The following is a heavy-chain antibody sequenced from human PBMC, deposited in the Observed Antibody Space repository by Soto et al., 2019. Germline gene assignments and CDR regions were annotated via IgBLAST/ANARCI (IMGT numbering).Heavy chain of an antibody. CDR1: GGSISSYY. D-gene: IGHD6-13*01. CDR3: ARDRSGHSSSWRTYYYYGMDV. CDR2: IYYSGST. J-gene: IGHJ6*02. V-gene: IGHV4-59*01. Sequence: SETLSLTCTVSGGSISSYYWSWIRQPPGKGLEWIGYIYYSGSTNYNPSLKSRVTISVDTSKNQFSLKLSSVTAADTAVCYCARDRSGHSSSWRTYYYYGMDVWGQGTTVTVSS.